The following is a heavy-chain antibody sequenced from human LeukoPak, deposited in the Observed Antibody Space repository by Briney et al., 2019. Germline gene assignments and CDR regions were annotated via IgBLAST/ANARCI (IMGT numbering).Heavy chain of an antibody. CDR3: AIHCSSIDCYHATGLG. CDR2: INNDGSRT. Sequence: GGSLRLSCAASGFTFSDYWMYWVRQAPGKGLVCVSLINNDGSRTNYADSVKGRFTNSRDNAKNTLYLQMNSLRAEDTAIYYCAIHCSSIDCYHATGLGWGQGTLVTVSS. D-gene: IGHD2-21*01. V-gene: IGHV3-74*01. CDR1: GFTFSDYW. J-gene: IGHJ4*02.